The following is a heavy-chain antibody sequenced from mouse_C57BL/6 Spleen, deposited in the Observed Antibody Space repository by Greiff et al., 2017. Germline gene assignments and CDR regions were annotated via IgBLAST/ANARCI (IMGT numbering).Heavy chain of an antibody. CDR1: GYTFTSYW. CDR2: IYPGSGST. D-gene: IGHD1-1*01. V-gene: IGHV1-55*01. J-gene: IGHJ4*01. Sequence: QVQLQQPGAELVKPGASVKMSCKSSGYTFTSYWLTWVKQRPGQGLEWIGDIYPGSGSTNYNEKFKSKATLTVDTSSSTAYMQLSSLTSEDSAVYYCAIKGTTEYYYAMDYWGQGTSGTVSS. CDR3: AIKGTTEYYYAMDY.